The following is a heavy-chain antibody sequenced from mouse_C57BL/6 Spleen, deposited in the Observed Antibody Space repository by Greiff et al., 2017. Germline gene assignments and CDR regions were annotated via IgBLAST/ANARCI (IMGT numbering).Heavy chain of an antibody. CDR3: ARGGITTVVATDYFDY. CDR1: GYTFTSYW. CDR2: IDPSDSET. D-gene: IGHD1-1*01. Sequence: QVQLQQPGAELVRPGSSVKLSCKASGYTFTSYWMHWVKQRPIQGLEWIGNIDPSDSETHYNQKFKDKATLTVDKSSSTAYMQLSSLTSEDSAVYYCARGGITTVVATDYFDYWGQGTTLTVPS. V-gene: IGHV1-52*01. J-gene: IGHJ2*01.